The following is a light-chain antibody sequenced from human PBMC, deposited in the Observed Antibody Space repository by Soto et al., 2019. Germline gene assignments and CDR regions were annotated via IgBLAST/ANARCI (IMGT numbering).Light chain of an antibody. Sequence: DLQLTQSPSFLSASVGDRVTITCRASQGFSNSLAWYQQKPGKAPKLLIYAASTLQSGVPSRFSGRGSGTEFTLTISSLQPEDFATYYCQQPDSYPCTFGQGTKLEIK. CDR2: AAS. CDR3: QQPDSYPCT. CDR1: QGFSNS. J-gene: IGKJ2*02. V-gene: IGKV1-9*01.